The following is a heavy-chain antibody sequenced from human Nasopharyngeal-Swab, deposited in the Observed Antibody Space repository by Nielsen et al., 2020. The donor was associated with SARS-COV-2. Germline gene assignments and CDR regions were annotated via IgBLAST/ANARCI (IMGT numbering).Heavy chain of an antibody. Sequence: LSLTCAASGFTFSSYSMNWVRQAPGKGLEWVSSISSSSSYIYYADSVKGRFTISRDNAKNSLYLQMNSLRAEDTAVYYCARVDIAAAGTWLFDYWGQGTLVTVSS. V-gene: IGHV3-21*04. CDR2: ISSSSSYI. CDR1: GFTFSSYS. J-gene: IGHJ4*02. CDR3: ARVDIAAAGTWLFDY. D-gene: IGHD6-13*01.